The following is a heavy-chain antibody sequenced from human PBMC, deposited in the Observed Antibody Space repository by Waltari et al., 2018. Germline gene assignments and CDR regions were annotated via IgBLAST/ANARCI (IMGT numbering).Heavy chain of an antibody. J-gene: IGHJ4*02. CDR3: ARRNSSGAYGHSHPFDL. V-gene: IGHV5-51*03. Sequence: EVQLVQSGAEVNKPGESLKISCQASGYKFTLHGIGWVRQTPGKGLEWMGIIYPGDSDLRYSPSFQGQVSISADKSMKTAYLQWSSLKASDSGMYYCARRNSSGAYGHSHPFDLWGQGTRVTVSS. D-gene: IGHD3-22*01. CDR2: IYPGDSDL. CDR1: GYKFTLHG.